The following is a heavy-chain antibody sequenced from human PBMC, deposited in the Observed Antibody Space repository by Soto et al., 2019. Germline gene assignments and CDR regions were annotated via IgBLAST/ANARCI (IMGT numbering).Heavy chain of an antibody. D-gene: IGHD3-16*01. CDR2: INSDGSST. J-gene: IGHJ5*02. CDR1: GFTFSSYW. Sequence: PGGSLRLSCAASGFTFSSYWMHWVRQAPGKGLVWVSRINSDGSSTSYADSVKGRFTISRDNAKNTLYLQMNSLRAEDTAVYYCARDCGIGYYDYVWGLYNWFDPWGQGTLVTVSS. V-gene: IGHV3-74*01. CDR3: ARDCGIGYYDYVWGLYNWFDP.